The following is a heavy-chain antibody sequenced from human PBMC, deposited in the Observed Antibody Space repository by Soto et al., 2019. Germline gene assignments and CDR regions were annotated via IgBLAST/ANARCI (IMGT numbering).Heavy chain of an antibody. CDR1: GFSFGSYG. Sequence: LRLSCEASGFSFGSYGMHWVRQAPGKGLEWVARIAYYGRDDTYADSVKGRFTISRENSKDTLFLQMNSLRPEDTALYYCAREFYDSSSYLHNAFDIWGRGKMVTVSS. V-gene: IGHV3-30*03. CDR2: IAYYGRDD. J-gene: IGHJ3*02. CDR3: AREFYDSSSYLHNAFDI. D-gene: IGHD3-22*01.